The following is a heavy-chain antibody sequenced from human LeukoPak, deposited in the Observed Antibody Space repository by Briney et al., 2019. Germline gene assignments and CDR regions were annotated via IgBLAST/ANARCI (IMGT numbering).Heavy chain of an antibody. V-gene: IGHV4-39*07. D-gene: IGHD3-3*01. J-gene: IGHJ5*02. CDR3: ARGGSITIFGVVIIRANNWFDP. Sequence: SETLSLTCTVSGGSVSDINYFWGWIRQPPGKGLEWIGEINHSGSTNYNPSLKSRVTISVDTSKNQFSLKLSSVTAADTAVYYCARGGSITIFGVVIIRANNWFDPWGQGTLVTVSS. CDR1: GGSVSDINYF. CDR2: INHSGST.